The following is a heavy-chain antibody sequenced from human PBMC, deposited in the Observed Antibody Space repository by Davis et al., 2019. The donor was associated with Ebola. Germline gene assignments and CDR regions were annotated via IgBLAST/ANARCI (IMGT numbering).Heavy chain of an antibody. D-gene: IGHD1-26*01. Sequence: MPSETLSLTCTVSGGSISSYYWSWIRQPPGKGLEWIGYIYYSGSTNYNPSLKSRVTISVDTSKNQFSLKLSSVTAADTAVYYCARVVGATTVWFDYWGQGTLVTVSS. CDR3: ARVVGATTVWFDY. CDR1: GGSISSYY. V-gene: IGHV4-59*12. CDR2: IYYSGST. J-gene: IGHJ4*02.